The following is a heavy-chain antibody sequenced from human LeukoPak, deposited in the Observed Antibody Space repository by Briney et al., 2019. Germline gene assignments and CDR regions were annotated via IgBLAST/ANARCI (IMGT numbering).Heavy chain of an antibody. D-gene: IGHD4-11*01. CDR1: GFTFSNYV. CDR3: ANEYSKGDV. CDR2: ISGSGTST. Sequence: PGGSLRLSCVASGFTFSNYVMNWVRQAPGKGLECVSSISGSGTSTYYADSVKGRFTSSRDNSKNTLYLQVNSLRAEDTAIYYCANEYSKGDVWGQGTTVTVSS. J-gene: IGHJ3*01. V-gene: IGHV3-23*01.